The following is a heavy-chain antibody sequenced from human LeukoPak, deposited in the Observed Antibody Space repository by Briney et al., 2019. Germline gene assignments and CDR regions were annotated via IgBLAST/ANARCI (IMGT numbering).Heavy chain of an antibody. J-gene: IGHJ4*02. Sequence: ASVKVSCKASGYTFTSYGISWVRQAPGQGLEWMGWISAYNGNTNYAQKLQGRVTMTTDTSTRTAYMELRSLRSDDTAVYYCARSPVEEWEVVVLGFDYWGQGTLVTVSS. CDR1: GYTFTSYG. CDR2: ISAYNGNT. V-gene: IGHV1-18*01. CDR3: ARSPVEEWEVVVLGFDY. D-gene: IGHD3-22*01.